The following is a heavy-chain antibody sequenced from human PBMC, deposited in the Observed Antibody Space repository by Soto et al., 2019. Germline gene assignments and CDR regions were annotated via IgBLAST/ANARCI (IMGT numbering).Heavy chain of an antibody. CDR2: VHHSWGS. D-gene: IGHD3-10*01. V-gene: IGHV4-59*08. CDR3: ARQGFGPLHGLVDV. CDR1: GGSIRSYY. J-gene: IGHJ6*04. Sequence: QVQLQESGPGLVKPSETMSLSCPVSGGSIRSYYWCWFRQSPGKRMEWIGYVHHSWGSSYNPSLQTRVAISLATSNSQFSLKVTSVTATGTAVYYCARQGFGPLHGLVDVWGSGATVTVSS.